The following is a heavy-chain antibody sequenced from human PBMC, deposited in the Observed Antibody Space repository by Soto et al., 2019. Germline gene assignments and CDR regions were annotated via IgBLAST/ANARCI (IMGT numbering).Heavy chain of an antibody. CDR2: INTSGGST. Sequence: ASVKVSCKASGYTFTSYYMHWVRQAPGQGLEWMGIINTSGGSTSYAQKFQGRVTMTRDTYTSTVYMELSSLRSEDTAVYYCARGWIAAAGRDAFDIWGQGTMVTVSS. CDR1: GYTFTSYY. J-gene: IGHJ3*02. V-gene: IGHV1-46*01. D-gene: IGHD6-13*01. CDR3: ARGWIAAAGRDAFDI.